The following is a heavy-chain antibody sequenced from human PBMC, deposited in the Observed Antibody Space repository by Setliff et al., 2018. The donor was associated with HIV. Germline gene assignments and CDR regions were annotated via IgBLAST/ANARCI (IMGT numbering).Heavy chain of an antibody. D-gene: IGHD3-10*01. CDR1: GGSMNSDSYS. J-gene: IGHJ5*02. V-gene: IGHV4-61*09. CDR2: IYVGGSV. CDR3: ARAKTMGVSAVFFAP. Sequence: SETLSLTCTVSGGSMNSDSYSWTWLRQPAGKGPELIGHIYVGGSVIYNPSLASRVTISMVPSKNQFSLDLSSVTAADTAKYYCARAKTMGVSAVFFAPLCQGRPVTVSS.